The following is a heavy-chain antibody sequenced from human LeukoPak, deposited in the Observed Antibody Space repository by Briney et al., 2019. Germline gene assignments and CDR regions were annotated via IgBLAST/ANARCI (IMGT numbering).Heavy chain of an antibody. CDR1: GFTFGTYS. CDR2: ISSSSSYI. CDR3: ARDAMVRGVLIDY. Sequence: PGGSLRLSCAASGFTFGTYSMNWVRQAPGKGLEWVSSISSSSSYIYYADSVKGRFTISRDNAKNSLFLQMSSLRAEATAVYYCARDAMVRGVLIDYWGQGPLVTVSS. V-gene: IGHV3-21*01. J-gene: IGHJ4*02. D-gene: IGHD3-10*01.